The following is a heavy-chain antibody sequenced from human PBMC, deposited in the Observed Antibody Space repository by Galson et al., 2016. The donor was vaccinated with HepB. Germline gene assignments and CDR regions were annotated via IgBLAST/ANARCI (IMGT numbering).Heavy chain of an antibody. CDR3: ARVVRDYRTYSYSGPSYAMDA. CDR1: GFAFDIYA. Sequence: SLRLSCAASGFAFDIYAMHWVRQAPGKGLEWVSGISWNSAYVGYADSVKGRFTISRDNAQNSLYLQMNSLRAEDTALYYCARVVRDYRTYSYSGPSYAMDAWGQGTTVTVSS. D-gene: IGHD5-18*01. CDR2: ISWNSAYV. V-gene: IGHV3-9*01. J-gene: IGHJ6*02.